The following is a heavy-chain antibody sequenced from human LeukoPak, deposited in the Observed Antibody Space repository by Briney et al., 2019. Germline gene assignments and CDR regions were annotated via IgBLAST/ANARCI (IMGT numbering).Heavy chain of an antibody. Sequence: GSLRLSCAASGFTFISYAVSWVRQAPGKGLEWVSAISGSGGSTYYADSVKGRFTISRDNSKSTLYLQMNSLRAADTAVYYCAKDLEAHYYGMDVWGQGTTVTVSS. J-gene: IGHJ6*02. CDR1: GFTFISYA. V-gene: IGHV3-23*01. CDR2: ISGSGGST. CDR3: AKDLEAHYYGMDV.